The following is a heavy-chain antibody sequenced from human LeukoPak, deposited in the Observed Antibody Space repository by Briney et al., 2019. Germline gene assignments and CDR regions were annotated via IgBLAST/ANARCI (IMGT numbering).Heavy chain of an antibody. J-gene: IGHJ3*01. V-gene: IGHV4-59*01. Sequence: PSQTLSLTCSVSGGSISRFYWSWIPEPPGKGLEWIGYIFHTGSTNYNPSLKSRVTMSVDTSKNQVSLRLSSVTAADTAVYYCEKIRSGGGSFDVWGQGAMVTVSS. CDR2: IFHTGST. CDR1: GGSISRFY. D-gene: IGHD4-23*01. CDR3: EKIRSGGGSFDV.